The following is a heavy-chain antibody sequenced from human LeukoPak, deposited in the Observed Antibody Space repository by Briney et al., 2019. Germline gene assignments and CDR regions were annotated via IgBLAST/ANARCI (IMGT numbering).Heavy chain of an antibody. J-gene: IGHJ4*02. CDR1: GGSISSGGYS. D-gene: IGHD2-15*01. Sequence: ETLSLTCAVSGGSISSGGYSWSWVRQAPGKGLEWVAGISGTGFSTYYADSVKGRFTISRDNSESTLYLQMNSLKIEDTAVYYCAKRGPRGYCSGNTCHRAFDSWGQGTLVTVSS. V-gene: IGHV3-23*05. CDR2: ISGTGFST. CDR3: AKRGPRGYCSGNTCHRAFDS.